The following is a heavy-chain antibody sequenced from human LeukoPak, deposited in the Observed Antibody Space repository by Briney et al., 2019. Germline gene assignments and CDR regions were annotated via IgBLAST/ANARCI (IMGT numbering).Heavy chain of an antibody. CDR3: ARNGGSSWPAYYFDY. D-gene: IGHD6-13*01. V-gene: IGHV3-23*01. CDR2: ISGGAGST. J-gene: IGHJ4*02. Sequence: GGSLRLSCAASGFTFSGHAMSWVRQAPGKGLEWVSAISGGAGSTYYADSLKGRLTISRDNSENTLSLQVNSLRAEDTAVYYCARNGGSSWPAYYFDYWGQGTLVTVSS. CDR1: GFTFSGHA.